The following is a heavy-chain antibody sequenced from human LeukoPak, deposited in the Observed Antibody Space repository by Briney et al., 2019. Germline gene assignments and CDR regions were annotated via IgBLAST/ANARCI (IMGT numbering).Heavy chain of an antibody. D-gene: IGHD3-22*01. CDR3: ASGDNTYDSSGYYYENLDY. Sequence: PSETLSLTCTVSGGSISSYYWSWIRQPARKGLEWIGRIYTSGSTNYNPSLKSRVTMSVDTSKSQFSLKLSSVTAADKAVYYCASGDNTYDSSGYYYENLDYWGQGTLVTVSS. J-gene: IGHJ4*02. CDR1: GGSISSYY. CDR2: IYTSGST. V-gene: IGHV4-4*07.